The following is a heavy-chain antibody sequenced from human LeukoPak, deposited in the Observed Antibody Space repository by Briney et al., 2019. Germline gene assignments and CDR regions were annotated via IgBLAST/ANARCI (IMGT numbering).Heavy chain of an antibody. J-gene: IGHJ6*01. CDR3: AKRDSGSYYGMDV. CDR2: ISNDGSRK. CDR1: GFTFSRHG. D-gene: IGHD3-10*01. Sequence: GGSLRLSCAPSGFTFSRHGMHWVRQAPGKGLEWVAIISNDGSRKYYAHSVEGRFTISRDNSKNTLYLQMDSLRAEDTAVYYCAKRDSGSYYGMDVWGQGTTVTVSS. V-gene: IGHV3-30*18.